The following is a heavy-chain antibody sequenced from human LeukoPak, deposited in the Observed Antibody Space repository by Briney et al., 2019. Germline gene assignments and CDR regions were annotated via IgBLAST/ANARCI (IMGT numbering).Heavy chain of an antibody. CDR1: NYSISNADY. Sequence: SETLSLTCAVSNYSISNADYWGWIRQPPGRGLELIGSINRRGNIYANPSLKSRVAISVDTSNNQFSLKLSSVTDADTAVYYCARVNSGTYSSIYYFYYMDAWGAGTTVTISS. CDR3: ARVNSGTYSSIYYFYYMDA. CDR2: INRRGNI. J-gene: IGHJ6*03. V-gene: IGHV4-38-2*01. D-gene: IGHD1-26*01.